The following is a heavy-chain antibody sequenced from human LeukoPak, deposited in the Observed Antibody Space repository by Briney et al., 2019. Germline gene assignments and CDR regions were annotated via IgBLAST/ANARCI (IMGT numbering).Heavy chain of an antibody. J-gene: IGHJ3*02. D-gene: IGHD6-19*01. Sequence: PGGSLRLSCAASGFTFSDYYMSWIRQAPGKGLEWVSYISSSGNTKYYADSVKGRFTISRDNAKNSLSLQMNSLRAEDTAVYYCAKGQWLENDAFDIWGQGTMVTVSS. CDR2: ISSSGNTK. CDR1: GFTFSDYY. CDR3: AKGQWLENDAFDI. V-gene: IGHV3-11*04.